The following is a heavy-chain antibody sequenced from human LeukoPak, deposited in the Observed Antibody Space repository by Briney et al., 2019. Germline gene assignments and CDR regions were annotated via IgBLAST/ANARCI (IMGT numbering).Heavy chain of an antibody. CDR2: IYYTGST. CDR1: GGSISSSTYY. V-gene: IGHV4-39*01. Sequence: PSETLSLTCTVSGGSISSSTYYWGWIRQPPGKGLEWIGTIYYTGSTYYNPSLKSRVTISVDTSKNQFSLKLSSVTAADTAVYYCAIHRVTVTTDFDYWGQGTMVTVSS. CDR3: AIHRVTVTTDFDY. D-gene: IGHD4-17*01. J-gene: IGHJ4*02.